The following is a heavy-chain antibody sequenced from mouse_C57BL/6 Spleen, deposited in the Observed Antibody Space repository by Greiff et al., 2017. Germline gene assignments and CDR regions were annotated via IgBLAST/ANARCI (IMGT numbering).Heavy chain of an antibody. CDR1: GFTFSSYA. V-gene: IGHV5-4*01. Sequence: EVKLVESGGGLVKPGGSLKLSCAASGFTFSSYAMSWVRQTPEKRLEWVATISDGGSYTYDPDNVKGRFTISRDNAKNNLYLQMSHLKSEDTAMYYCARDGWGPYGKGGFAYWGQGTLGTVSA. J-gene: IGHJ3*01. D-gene: IGHD1-1*02. CDR3: ARDGWGPYGKGGFAY. CDR2: ISDGGSYT.